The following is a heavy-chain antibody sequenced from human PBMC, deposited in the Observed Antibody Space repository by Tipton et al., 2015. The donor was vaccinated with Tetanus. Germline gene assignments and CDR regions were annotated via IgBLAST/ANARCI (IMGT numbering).Heavy chain of an antibody. J-gene: IGHJ4*02. V-gene: IGHV3-33*01. CDR2: IWFDGSRA. D-gene: IGHD5-24*01. CDR1: GFDFMGYG. CDR3: ARDTYYQSHHYNYFDF. Sequence: SLRLSCRASGFDFMGYGMHWVRRAPGTGLEWVAAIWFDGSRAEYADSVQGRFTISRDNSRSMVYLQMDSLRDEDTGVFYCARDTYYQSHHYNYFDFWGQGVQVTVSS.